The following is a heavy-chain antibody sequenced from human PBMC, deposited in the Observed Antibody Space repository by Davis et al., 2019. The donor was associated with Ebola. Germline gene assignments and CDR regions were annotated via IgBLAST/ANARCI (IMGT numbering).Heavy chain of an antibody. CDR2: ISYDGNKK. Sequence: GESLKISCVGSGFAFSTFAMHWVRQAPGKGLEWVALISYDGNKKFYTDSVKGRFTISSDNSKNTVYLQMNSLRPEDTAVYFCAKDAATVVVLAALDSWGQGTLVTVSS. CDR3: AKDAATVVVLAALDS. D-gene: IGHD2-15*01. J-gene: IGHJ4*02. V-gene: IGHV3-30-3*02. CDR1: GFAFSTFA.